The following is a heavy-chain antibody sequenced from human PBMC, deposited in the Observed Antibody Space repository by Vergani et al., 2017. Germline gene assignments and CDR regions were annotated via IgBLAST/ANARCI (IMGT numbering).Heavy chain of an antibody. CDR3: ARDGDSSASRRVNWFDP. J-gene: IGHJ5*02. Sequence: QVQLVESGAEVKKPGSSVKVSCKASGGTFSSYAISWVRQAPGQGLEWMGGIIPIFGTANYAQKFQGRVTITADESTSTAYMELSSLRSEDTAVYDCARDGDSSASRRVNWFDPWGQGTLVTVSS. CDR1: GGTFSSYA. D-gene: IGHD6-25*01. CDR2: IIPIFGTA. V-gene: IGHV1-69*01.